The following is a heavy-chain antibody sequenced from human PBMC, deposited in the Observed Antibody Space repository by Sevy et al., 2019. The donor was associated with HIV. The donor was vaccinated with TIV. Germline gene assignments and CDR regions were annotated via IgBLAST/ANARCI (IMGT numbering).Heavy chain of an antibody. CDR3: TTDTGISDYDFWSGRDDTFDN. Sequence: GGSLRLSCAASGFTFSNAWMSWVRQAPGKGLEWVGRIKSKTDGGTTDYAAPVKGRFTISTDESKNTLYLQMKSLKTEDTAVYYCTTDTGISDYDFWSGRDDTFDNWGQGTMVTVSS. V-gene: IGHV3-15*01. J-gene: IGHJ3*02. CDR1: GFTFSNAW. CDR2: IKSKTDGGTT. D-gene: IGHD3-3*01.